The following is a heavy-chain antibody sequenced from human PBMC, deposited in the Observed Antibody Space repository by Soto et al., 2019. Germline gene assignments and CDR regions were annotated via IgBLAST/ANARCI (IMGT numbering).Heavy chain of an antibody. CDR1: GGSISSSSYY. CDR2: IYYSGST. Sequence: SETLSLTCTVSGGSISSSSYYWGWIRQPPGKGLEWIGSIYYSGSTYYNPSLKSRVTISVDTSKNQFSLKLSSVTAADTAVYYCAKRNSGSYYYYYGMDVWGQGTTVTVS. J-gene: IGHJ6*02. V-gene: IGHV4-39*01. D-gene: IGHD3-10*01. CDR3: AKRNSGSYYYYYGMDV.